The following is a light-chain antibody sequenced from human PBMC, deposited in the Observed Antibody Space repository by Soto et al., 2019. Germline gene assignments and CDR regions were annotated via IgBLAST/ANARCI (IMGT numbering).Light chain of an antibody. Sequence: QSALTQPASVSGSPGQSITISCTGTGSDVGGYKYVSWYQQLPGKAPKLMIYDVSYRPSGVSDRFSGSKSGNTASLIISGLQAEDEADYYCSSYASSSPFVFGTGTKATVL. CDR3: SSYASSSPFV. CDR2: DVS. CDR1: GSDVGGYKY. V-gene: IGLV2-14*01. J-gene: IGLJ1*01.